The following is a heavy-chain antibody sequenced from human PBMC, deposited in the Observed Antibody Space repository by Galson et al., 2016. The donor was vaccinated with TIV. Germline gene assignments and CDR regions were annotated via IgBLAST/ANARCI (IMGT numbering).Heavy chain of an antibody. V-gene: IGHV1-46*01. CDR3: ARANACGGDCYYFDY. J-gene: IGHJ4*02. CDR1: GYKFTAYY. CDR2: ITPGGGGT. D-gene: IGHD2-21*02. Sequence: SVKVSCKASGYKFTAYYLYWVRQAPGQGLEWMGLITPGGGGTTYAQKFEGRVTMTRDTSTGPVYMELSSLRFEDTAGYYCARANACGGDCYYFDYWGQGPLVTVSS.